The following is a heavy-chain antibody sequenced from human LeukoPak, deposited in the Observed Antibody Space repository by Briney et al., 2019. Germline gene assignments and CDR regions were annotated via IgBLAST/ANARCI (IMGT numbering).Heavy chain of an antibody. D-gene: IGHD5-18*01. CDR2: IYYSVST. CDR1: GGSFSGYY. Sequence: ETLSLTCAVYGGSFSGYYWSWIRQPPGKGLEWIGYIYYSVSTNCNPSLKSRVTISVDTSKNQFSLKLSSVTAADTAVYYCAGVDTAMVVPSWGQGTLVTVSS. V-gene: IGHV4-59*08. CDR3: AGVDTAMVVPS. J-gene: IGHJ5*02.